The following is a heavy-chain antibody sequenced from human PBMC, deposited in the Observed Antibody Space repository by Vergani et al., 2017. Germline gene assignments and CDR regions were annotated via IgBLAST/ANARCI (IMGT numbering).Heavy chain of an antibody. D-gene: IGHD5-12*01. CDR2: IIPIFGTA. J-gene: IGHJ3*02. CDR1: GGTFSSYA. CDR3: ARVRLVATIWGVAFDI. Sequence: QVQLVQSGAEVKKPGSSVKVSCKASGGTFSSYAISWVRQAPGQGLEWMGGIIPIFGTANYAQKFQGRVTITADESTSTAYMELSSLRSEDTAVYYCARVRLVATIWGVAFDIWGQGTMVTVSS. V-gene: IGHV1-69*01.